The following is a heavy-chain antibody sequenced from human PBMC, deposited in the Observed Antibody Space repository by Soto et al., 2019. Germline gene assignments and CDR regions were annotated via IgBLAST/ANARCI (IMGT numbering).Heavy chain of an antibody. CDR2: IIPIFGTA. CDR3: ARVYLGYSRSSVPFDY. Sequence: QVQLVQSGAEVKKPGSSVKVSCKASGGTFSSYAISWVRQAPGQGLEWMGGIIPIFGTANYAQKFQGRVTITADKSTSTAYMELSSLRSEDTAVYYCARVYLGYSRSSVPFDYWGQGTLVTVSS. V-gene: IGHV1-69*06. J-gene: IGHJ4*02. D-gene: IGHD6-6*01. CDR1: GGTFSSYA.